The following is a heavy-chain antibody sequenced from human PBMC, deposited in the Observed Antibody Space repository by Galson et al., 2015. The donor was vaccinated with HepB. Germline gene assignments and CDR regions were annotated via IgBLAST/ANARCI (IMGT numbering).Heavy chain of an antibody. CDR3: ARVETYITGWPFR. V-gene: IGHV3-74*01. CDR1: GFTFSDYW. D-gene: IGHD6-19*01. Sequence: SLRLSCAASGFTFSDYWMHWVRQAPGKGLVWVSRINHDGTSTVYADSEKGRFTISRDNAKNTLYLQMNSLRAEDTAVYYCARVETYITGWPFRWGQGTLVTVSS. CDR2: INHDGTST. J-gene: IGHJ4*02.